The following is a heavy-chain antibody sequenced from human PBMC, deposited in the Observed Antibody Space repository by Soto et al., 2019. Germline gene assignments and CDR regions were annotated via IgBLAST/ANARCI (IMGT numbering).Heavy chain of an antibody. V-gene: IGHV4-39*01. Sequence: SETLSLTCTVSGGSISGSNYYWAWIRQPPGKGLEWIGSVYYSGTTYYNPSLERRVTVSVATSKSQFSLRLTSMTDADTAVYYCARFFQAGPPHYYHYSLDVWGQGTTVTVSS. CDR2: VYYSGTT. CDR1: GGSISGSNYY. CDR3: ARFFQAGPPHYYHYSLDV. J-gene: IGHJ6*02.